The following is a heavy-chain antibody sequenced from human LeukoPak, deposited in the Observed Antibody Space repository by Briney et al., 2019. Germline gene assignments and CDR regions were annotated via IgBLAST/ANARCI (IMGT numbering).Heavy chain of an antibody. D-gene: IGHD6-6*01. Sequence: GGSLRRSCAVSGFTCSGFWMSWSRQAPGKGLEWVASINSDGSEGYYADVVKGRFTISRDNAKNSLYLQINSLRAEDTAVYYCARSSYSSSSSVWGQGTMVTVSS. CDR2: INSDGSEG. J-gene: IGHJ3*01. CDR3: ARSSYSSSSSV. CDR1: GFTCSGFW. V-gene: IGHV3-7*03.